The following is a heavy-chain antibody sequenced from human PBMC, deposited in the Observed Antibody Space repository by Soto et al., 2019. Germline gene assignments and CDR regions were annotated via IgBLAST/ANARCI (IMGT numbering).Heavy chain of an antibody. Sequence: SETLSLTCTVSGGSISSGGYYLTWIRQHPGKGLEWIGYIYYSGSTYYNPSLKSRVTISVDTSKNQFSLKLSSVTAADTAVYYCARASYYDSSGYYDFDYWGQGTQVTVSS. CDR3: ARASYYDSSGYYDFDY. D-gene: IGHD3-22*01. CDR2: IYYSGST. J-gene: IGHJ4*02. V-gene: IGHV4-31*03. CDR1: GGSISSGGYY.